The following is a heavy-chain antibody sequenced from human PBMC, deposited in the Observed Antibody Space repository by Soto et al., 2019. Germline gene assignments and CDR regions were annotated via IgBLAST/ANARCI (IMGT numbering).Heavy chain of an antibody. CDR1: GGTFSSYA. D-gene: IGHD3-22*01. J-gene: IGHJ4*02. V-gene: IGHV1-69*01. Sequence: QVQLVQSGAEVKKPGSSVKVSCKASGGTFSSYAISWVRQAPGQGLEWMGGIIPTFGTANFEQKFQGRVTITADESTSTAYMELSSLRSEDTAVYYCARDGGNYDSSGYYYSFADYWGQGTLVTVSS. CDR3: ARDGGNYDSSGYYYSFADY. CDR2: IIPTFGTA.